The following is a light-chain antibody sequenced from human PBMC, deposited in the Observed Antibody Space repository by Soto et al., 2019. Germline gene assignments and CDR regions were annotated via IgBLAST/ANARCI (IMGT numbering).Light chain of an antibody. V-gene: IGKV1-8*01. CDR3: QQYYSYPQVT. CDR1: QGISSY. CDR2: AAC. J-gene: IGKJ1*01. Sequence: AIRMTQSPSSFSASTGDRVTITCRASQGISSYLAWYQQKPGKAPKLLIYAACTLQSGVPSRFSGSRSGTDFTLTISCLQSEDFATYYCQQYYSYPQVTFGQGTKVEIK.